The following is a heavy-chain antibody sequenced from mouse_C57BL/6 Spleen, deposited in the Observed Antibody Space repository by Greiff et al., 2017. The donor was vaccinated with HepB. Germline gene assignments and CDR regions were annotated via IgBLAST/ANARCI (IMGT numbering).Heavy chain of an antibody. D-gene: IGHD1-1*02. CDR2: IYPGDGDT. Sequence: VQLQESGPELVKPGASVTISCKASGYAFSSSWMNWVKQRPGKGLEWIGRIYPGDGDTNYNGKFKGKATLTADKSSSTAYMQLSSLTSEDSAVYFWACRGSWFDYWGQGTLVTVSA. CDR1: GYAFSSSW. J-gene: IGHJ3*01. V-gene: IGHV1-82*01. CDR3: ACRGSWFDY.